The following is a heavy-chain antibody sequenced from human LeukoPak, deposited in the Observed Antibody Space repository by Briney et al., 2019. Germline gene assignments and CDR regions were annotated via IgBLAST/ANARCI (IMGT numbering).Heavy chain of an antibody. V-gene: IGHV4-59*12. Sequence: SETLSLTCTVSGGSISSYYWSWIRQPPGKGLEWIGYIYHSGSSNYNPSLKSRVTISVDTSKNQFSLKLSSVTAADTAVYYCARDGLTGDYWGQGTLVTVSS. J-gene: IGHJ4*02. CDR1: GGSISSYY. CDR3: ARDGLTGDY. CDR2: IYHSGSS. D-gene: IGHD7-27*01.